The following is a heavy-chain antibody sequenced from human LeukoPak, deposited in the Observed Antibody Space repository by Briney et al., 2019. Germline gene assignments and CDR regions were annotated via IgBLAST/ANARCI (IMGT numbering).Heavy chain of an antibody. CDR2: INHSGST. J-gene: IGHJ4*02. V-gene: IGHV4-34*01. CDR1: GGSISSYY. CDR3: ARGAIVVVVAATPYFDY. Sequence: SETLSLTCTVSGGSISSYYWSWIRQPPGKGLEWIGEINHSGSTNYNPSLKSRVTISVDTSKNQFSLKLSSVTAADTAVYYCARGAIVVVVAATPYFDYWGQGTLVTVSS. D-gene: IGHD2-15*01.